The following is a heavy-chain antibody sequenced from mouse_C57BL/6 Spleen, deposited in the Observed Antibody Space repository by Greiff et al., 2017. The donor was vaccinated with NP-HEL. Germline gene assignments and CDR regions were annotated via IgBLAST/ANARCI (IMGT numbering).Heavy chain of an antibody. Sequence: QVQLKQPGAELVKPGASVKLSCKASGYTFTSYWMQWVKQRPGQGLEWIGEIDPSDSYTNYNQKFKGKATLTVDTSSSTAYMHLSSLTSEDSAVYYCARWASSYYFDYWGQGTTLTVSS. D-gene: IGHD1-1*01. CDR1: GYTFTSYW. CDR2: IDPSDSYT. CDR3: ARWASSYYFDY. J-gene: IGHJ2*01. V-gene: IGHV1-50*01.